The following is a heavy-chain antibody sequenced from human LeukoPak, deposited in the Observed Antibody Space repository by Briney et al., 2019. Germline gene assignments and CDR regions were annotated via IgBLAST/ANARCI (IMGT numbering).Heavy chain of an antibody. V-gene: IGHV1-69*13. CDR1: GGTFSSYA. J-gene: IGHJ4*02. CDR3: ASYCGGDCGTRGYYFDY. D-gene: IGHD2-21*02. Sequence: SVTVSCKASGGTFSSYAISWVRQAPGQGLEWMGGIIPIFGTANYAQKFQGRVTITADESTSTAYMELSSLRSEGTAVYYCASYCGGDCGTRGYYFDYWGQGTLVTVSS. CDR2: IIPIFGTA.